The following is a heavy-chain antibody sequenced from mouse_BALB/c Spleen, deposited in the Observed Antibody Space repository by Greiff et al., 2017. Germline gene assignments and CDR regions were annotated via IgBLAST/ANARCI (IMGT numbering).Heavy chain of an antibody. CDR3: ARGDYYGLYFDY. V-gene: IGHV5-6-5*01. D-gene: IGHD1-2*01. J-gene: IGHJ2*01. CDR2: ISSGGST. CDR1: GFTFSSYA. Sequence: EVKLMESGGGLVKPGGSLKLSCAASGFTFSSYAMSWVRQTPEKRLEWVASISSGGSTYYPDSVKGRFTISRDNARNILYLQMSSLRSEDTAMYYCARGDYYGLYFDYWGQGTTLTVSS.